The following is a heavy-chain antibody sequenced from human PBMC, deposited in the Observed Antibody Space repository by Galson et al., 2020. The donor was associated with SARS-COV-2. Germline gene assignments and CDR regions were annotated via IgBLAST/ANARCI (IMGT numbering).Heavy chain of an antibody. CDR2: ISYDGSNQ. CDR3: ARTYSGSFDSSGDD. Sequence: GGSLRLSCAASAFTFSSSAMHWFRQALGKGLEWVAVISYDGSNQYYADSVKGRFTISRDNSKNTLYLQMNSLRAEDTAVYYCARTYSGSFDSSGDDWGQGTLVTVSS. J-gene: IGHJ4*02. CDR1: AFTFSSSA. D-gene: IGHD1-26*01. V-gene: IGHV3-30*04.